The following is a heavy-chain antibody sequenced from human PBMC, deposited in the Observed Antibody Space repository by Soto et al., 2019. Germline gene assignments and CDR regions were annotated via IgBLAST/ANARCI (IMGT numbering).Heavy chain of an antibody. V-gene: IGHV3-23*01. Sequence: DVQLLESGGGLVQPGGSLRLSCAASGFTFNAYAMTWVRQAPGKGLEWVSAIGGSGGNRYYAGSVRGRFTISRDNSKDTVDLQRNSLRVEDTAVYYCARVASDYINSVVHWGQGILVSVSS. CDR1: GFTFNAYA. J-gene: IGHJ4*02. CDR3: ARVASDYINSVVH. D-gene: IGHD4-4*01. CDR2: IGGSGGNR.